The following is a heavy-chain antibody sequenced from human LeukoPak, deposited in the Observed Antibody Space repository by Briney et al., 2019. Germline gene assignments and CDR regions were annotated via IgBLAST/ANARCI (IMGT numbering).Heavy chain of an antibody. J-gene: IGHJ4*02. D-gene: IGHD3-10*01. Sequence: GESLKISCKGSAYSFSTYWIGWVRQLPGKGPEWMGIIYPGDSDTRYSPSFQGQVTISAGKSISTAYLQWSSLKASDTAMYYCARQYYGSFDDWGQGTLVSVSS. CDR2: IYPGDSDT. CDR1: AYSFSTYW. V-gene: IGHV5-51*01. CDR3: ARQYYGSFDD.